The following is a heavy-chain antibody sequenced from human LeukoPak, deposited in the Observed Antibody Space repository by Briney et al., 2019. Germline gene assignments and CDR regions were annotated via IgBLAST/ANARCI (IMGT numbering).Heavy chain of an antibody. V-gene: IGHV4-59*01. CDR1: GGSISNYY. D-gene: IGHD5-24*01. J-gene: IGHJ4*02. CDR2: TYYSGST. Sequence: SETLSLTCTVSGGSISNYYWSWIRQPPGKGLEWIGYTYYSGSTNYNPSLKSRVTISVDTSKNQFSLKLSSVTAADTAVYYCARAGVMSTIGRFDYWGQGTLVTVSS. CDR3: ARAGVMSTIGRFDY.